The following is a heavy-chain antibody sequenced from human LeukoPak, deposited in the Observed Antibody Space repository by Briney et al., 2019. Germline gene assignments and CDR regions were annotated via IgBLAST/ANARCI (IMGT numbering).Heavy chain of an antibody. CDR2: IYYSGST. J-gene: IGHJ4*02. CDR3: ARGGNVYYYDSSGYGGGDYFDY. Sequence: PSETLSLTCTVSGGSISSSSYYWGWIRQPPGKGLEWIGSIYYSGSTYYNPSLKSRVTISVDTSKNQFSLKLSSVTAADTAVYYCARGGNVYYYDSSGYGGGDYFDYWGQGTLVTVSS. CDR1: GGSISSSSYY. D-gene: IGHD3-22*01. V-gene: IGHV4-39*07.